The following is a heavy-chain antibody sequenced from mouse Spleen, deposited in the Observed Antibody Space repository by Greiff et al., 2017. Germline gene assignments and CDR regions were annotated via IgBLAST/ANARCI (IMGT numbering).Heavy chain of an antibody. J-gene: IGHJ3*01. V-gene: IGHV5-16*01. CDR2: INYDGSST. Sequence: EVKLMESEGGLVQPGSSMKLSCTASGFTFSDYYMAWVRQVPEKGLEWVANINYDGSSTYYLDSLKSRFIISRDNAKNILYLQMSSLKSEDTATYYCARVGYGNYGFAYWGQGTLVTVSA. CDR3: ARVGYGNYGFAY. D-gene: IGHD2-1*01. CDR1: GFTFSDYY.